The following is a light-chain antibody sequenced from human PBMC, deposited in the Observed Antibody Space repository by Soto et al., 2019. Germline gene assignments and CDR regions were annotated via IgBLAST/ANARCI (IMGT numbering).Light chain of an antibody. CDR2: GAS. J-gene: IGKJ4*01. CDR1: QSVSSSY. V-gene: IGKV3-20*01. CDR3: QQYGSPLT. Sequence: EIVLTQSPSTLSLSPGERATLSSRASQSVSSSYLAWYQQKPGQAPRLLIYGASSRATGIPDRFSGSGSGTDFTLTISRLEPEDFAVYYCQQYGSPLTFGGGTKVEIK.